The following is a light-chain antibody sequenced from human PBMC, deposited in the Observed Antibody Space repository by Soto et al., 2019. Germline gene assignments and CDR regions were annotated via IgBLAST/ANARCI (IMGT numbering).Light chain of an antibody. CDR1: QTISSW. CDR2: DAS. CDR3: QQYDTYPLT. Sequence: DIQMAQSPSTLSGSVGDRVTITCRASQTISSWLAWYQQKPGKAPKLLIYDASKLEPGVPSRLSGGGSGTQFTLTISSLQPDDFATYYCQQYDTYPLTFGGGTKVDI. J-gene: IGKJ4*01. V-gene: IGKV1-5*01.